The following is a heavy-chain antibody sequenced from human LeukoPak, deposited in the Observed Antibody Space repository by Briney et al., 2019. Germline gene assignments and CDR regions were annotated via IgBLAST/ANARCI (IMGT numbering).Heavy chain of an antibody. CDR3: TRHGMGGAADSKKNYYYYYYMDV. CDR1: GFTFSGSA. CDR2: IRSKANCYAT. V-gene: IGHV3-73*01. Sequence: PGGSLRLSCAASGFTFSGSAMHWVRQASGKGLEWVGRIRSKANCYATAYAASVKGRFTISRDDSKNTAYLQMNSLKTEDTAVYYCTRHGMGGAADSKKNYYYYYYMDVWGKGTTVTVSS. J-gene: IGHJ6*03. D-gene: IGHD6-13*01.